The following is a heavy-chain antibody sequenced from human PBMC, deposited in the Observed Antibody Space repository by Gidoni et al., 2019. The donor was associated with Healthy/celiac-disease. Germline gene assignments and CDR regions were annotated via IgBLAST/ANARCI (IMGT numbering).Heavy chain of an antibody. CDR1: ADSVPCTGAA. CDR3: AAERAYCISTSCYAGWFDP. V-gene: IGHV6-1*01. D-gene: IGHD2-2*01. Sequence: QAQLQQPGSGPVKPSQTLSLTAAFSADSVPCTGAAWNWIRQSPSGGLEWLGRPYDRSKWYNDYAVAVKSRITFNPDTSKTQFSLQLNSVTPEATAVYYCAAERAYCISTSCYAGWFDPWGQGTLVTVSS. J-gene: IGHJ5*02. CDR2: PYDRSKWYN.